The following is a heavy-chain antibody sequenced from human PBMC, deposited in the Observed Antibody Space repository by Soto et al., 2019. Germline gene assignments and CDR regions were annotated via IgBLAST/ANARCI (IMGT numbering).Heavy chain of an antibody. V-gene: IGHV1-18*01. Sequence: QVQLVQSGAEVKKPGASVKVSCKASGYTFTSYGISWVRQAPGQGLEWMGWISAYNGNTNNAQQLQGRVTMTTDTSTSTAYMELRSLRSDDTAVYYCARDGVVVVPAAITFDYWGQGTLVTVSS. CDR2: ISAYNGNT. D-gene: IGHD2-2*02. CDR1: GYTFTSYG. J-gene: IGHJ4*02. CDR3: ARDGVVVVPAAITFDY.